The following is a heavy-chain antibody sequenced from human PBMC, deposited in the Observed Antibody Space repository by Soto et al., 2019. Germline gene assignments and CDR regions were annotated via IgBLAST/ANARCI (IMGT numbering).Heavy chain of an antibody. CDR2: IWYDGSNK. D-gene: IGHD3-10*01. J-gene: IGHJ5*02. V-gene: IGHV3-33*01. CDR3: AREFGYYDGSGSSKTRFDA. CDR1: GFTFSSYG. Sequence: PGGSLRLSCAASGFTFSSYGMHWVRQAPGKGLEWVAVIWYDGSNKYYADSVKGRFTISRDNSKNTLYLQMNSLRAEDTAVYYCAREFGYYDGSGSSKTRFDAWGQGTLVTVSS.